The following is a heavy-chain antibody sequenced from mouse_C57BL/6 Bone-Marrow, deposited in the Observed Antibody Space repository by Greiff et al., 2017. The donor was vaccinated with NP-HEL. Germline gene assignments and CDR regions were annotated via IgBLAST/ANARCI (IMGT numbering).Heavy chain of an antibody. J-gene: IGHJ4*01. CDR3: ARLANWDDYAMDY. CDR1: GFTFSDYG. V-gene: IGHV5-15*01. Sequence: EVKLMESGGGLVQPGGSLKLSCAASGFTFSDYGMAWVRQAPRKGPEWVAFISNLAYSIYYADTVTGRFTISRENAKNTLYLEMSSLRSEDTAMYYCARLANWDDYAMDYWGQGTSVTVSS. CDR2: ISNLAYSI. D-gene: IGHD4-1*01.